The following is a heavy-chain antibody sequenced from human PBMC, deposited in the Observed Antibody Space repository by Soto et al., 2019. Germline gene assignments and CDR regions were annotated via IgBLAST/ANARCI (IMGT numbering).Heavy chain of an antibody. CDR3: ARDGEGYCSSTSCYTRAEVRRYYYYGMDV. CDR1: GGSISSYY. J-gene: IGHJ6*02. D-gene: IGHD2-2*02. CDR2: IYYSGST. V-gene: IGHV4-59*01. Sequence: PSETLSLTCTVSGGSISSYYWSWIRQPPGKGLEWIGYIYYSGSTNYNPSLKSRVTISVDTSKNQFSLKLSSVTAADTAVYYCARDGEGYCSSTSCYTRAEVRRYYYYGMDVWGQGTTVTVSS.